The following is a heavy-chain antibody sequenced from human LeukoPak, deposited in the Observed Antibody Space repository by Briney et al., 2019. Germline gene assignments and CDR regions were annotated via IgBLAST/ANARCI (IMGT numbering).Heavy chain of an antibody. CDR1: GGSFSDSY. CDR2: ISHRGIT. CDR3: ARKRHLLKIMPGWFDP. D-gene: IGHD2-2*01. J-gene: IGHJ5*02. V-gene: IGHV4-34*01. Sequence: SETLSLTCAVYGGSFSDSYWNWIRQSPGKGPEWIGEISHRGITNYNPSLKSRVTISKDSSKKQISLKVTSLTAADTGVYYCARKRHLLKIMPGWFDPWGQGTLVTVSS.